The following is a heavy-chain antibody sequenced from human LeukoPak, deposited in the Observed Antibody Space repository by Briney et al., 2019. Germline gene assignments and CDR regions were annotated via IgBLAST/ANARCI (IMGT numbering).Heavy chain of an antibody. CDR1: GFTFSSYA. V-gene: IGHV3-30-3*01. J-gene: IGHJ5*02. Sequence: PGGSLRLSCAASGFTFSSYAMHWVRQAPGKGLEWVAVISYDGSNKYYADSVKGRFTISRDNSKNTLYLQMNSLRAEDTAVYYCARMASAYCGGDCYRGSWFDPWGQGTLVTVSS. CDR2: ISYDGSNK. CDR3: ARMASAYCGGDCYRGSWFDP. D-gene: IGHD2-21*02.